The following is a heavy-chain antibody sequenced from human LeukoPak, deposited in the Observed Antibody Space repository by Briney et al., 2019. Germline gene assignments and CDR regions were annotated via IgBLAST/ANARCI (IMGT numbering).Heavy chain of an antibody. V-gene: IGHV3-7*01. D-gene: IGHD3-10*02. CDR2: IRQDGIEI. J-gene: IGHJ6*04. CDR1: GFTFSTYW. Sequence: GGSLRLSCAASGFTFSTYWMGWVRQAPGKGLEWVANIRQDGIEIYYLDSVKGRFTISRHNAKNSLYLQMNSLRAEDTAVYYCAELGTTMIGGVWGKGTTVTISS. CDR3: AELGTTMIGGV.